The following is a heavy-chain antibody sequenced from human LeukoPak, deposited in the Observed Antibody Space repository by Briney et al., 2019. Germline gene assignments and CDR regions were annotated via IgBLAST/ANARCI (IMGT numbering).Heavy chain of an antibody. D-gene: IGHD1-26*01. Sequence: PGGSLRLSCAASGFIFSSFSMNWVRQAPGKGLEWVSYIRSDGARTDYTGAVKGRFTISRDNAKNSLYLQMNSLRAEDTAVYYCAKETSGSWRDDAFDIWGQGTMVTVSS. CDR3: AKETSGSWRDDAFDI. CDR1: GFIFSSFS. J-gene: IGHJ3*02. V-gene: IGHV3-48*04. CDR2: IRSDGART.